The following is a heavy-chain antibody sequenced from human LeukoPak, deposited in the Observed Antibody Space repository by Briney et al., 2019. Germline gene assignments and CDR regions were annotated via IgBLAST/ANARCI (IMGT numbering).Heavy chain of an antibody. CDR3: GLIGSGGHPY. CDR2: INTNTANP. J-gene: IGHJ4*02. Sequence: ASVKVSCKASGGTFSSYAISWVRQAPGQGLEWMGWINTNTANPTYAQGFTGRFVFSLDTSVTTAYLQINSLKAEDTAVYYCGLIGSGGHPYWGQGTLVTVSS. D-gene: IGHD3-10*01. V-gene: IGHV7-4-1*02. CDR1: GGTFSSYA.